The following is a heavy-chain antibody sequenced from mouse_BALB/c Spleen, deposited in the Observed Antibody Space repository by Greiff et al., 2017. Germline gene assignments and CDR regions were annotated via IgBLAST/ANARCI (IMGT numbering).Heavy chain of an antibody. CDR2: ISDGGSYT. V-gene: IGHV5-4*02. CDR1: GFTFSDYY. Sequence: EVNVVESGGGLVKPGGSLKLSCAASGFTFSDYYMYWVRQTPEKRLEWVATISDGGSYTYYPDSVKGRFTISRDNAKNNLYLQMSSLKSEDTAMYYCAREDDGSFAYWGQGTLVTVSA. D-gene: IGHD2-3*01. CDR3: AREDDGSFAY. J-gene: IGHJ3*01.